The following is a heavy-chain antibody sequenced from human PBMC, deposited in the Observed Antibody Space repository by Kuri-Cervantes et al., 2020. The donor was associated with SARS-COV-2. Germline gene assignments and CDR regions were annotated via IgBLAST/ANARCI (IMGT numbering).Heavy chain of an antibody. D-gene: IGHD2-15*01. J-gene: IGHJ1*01. CDR2: ISGSGGST. CDR1: GFTFSSYA. CDR3: AKDGFVGGLGSPGRAYFQH. V-gene: IGHV3-23*01. Sequence: GESLKISCEASGFTFSSYAMRWVRQVPGKGLEWVSPISGSGGSTYYADSVKGRFTISREKSKNTLYLQMNSLRVEDTAVYYCAKDGFVGGLGSPGRAYFQHWGQGTLVTVSS.